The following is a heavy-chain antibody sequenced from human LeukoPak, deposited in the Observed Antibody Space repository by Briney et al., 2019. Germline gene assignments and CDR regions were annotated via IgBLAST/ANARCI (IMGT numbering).Heavy chain of an antibody. J-gene: IGHJ3*02. D-gene: IGHD3-22*01. CDR3: ARAYYYDSSGYYFLSAFGI. CDR1: GGSISSGDYY. CDR2: IYYSGST. Sequence: SETLSLTCTVSGGSISSGDYYWSWIRQPPGKGLEWIGYIYYSGSTYYNPSLKSRVTISVDTSKNQFSLKLSSVTAADTAVYYCARAYYYDSSGYYFLSAFGIWGQGTMVTVSS. V-gene: IGHV4-30-4*01.